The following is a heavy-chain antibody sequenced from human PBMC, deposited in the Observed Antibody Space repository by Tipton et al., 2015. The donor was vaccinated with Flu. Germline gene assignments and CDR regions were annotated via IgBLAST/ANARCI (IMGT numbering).Heavy chain of an antibody. V-gene: IGHV1-69*01. CDR3: ARDRSPGLERLDYYYMDV. CDR1: GGTFETYS. D-gene: IGHD2-21*01. Sequence: QSGPEVKTPGSSVKVSCKASGGTFETYSITWVRQAPGQGLEWMGGVNPFFGPPQYAQKFQDRLTIDADDSTSTAYMELRSLSSEDTAVYFCARDRSPGLERLDYYYMDVWGEGTTVTVYS. J-gene: IGHJ6*03. CDR2: VNPFFGPP.